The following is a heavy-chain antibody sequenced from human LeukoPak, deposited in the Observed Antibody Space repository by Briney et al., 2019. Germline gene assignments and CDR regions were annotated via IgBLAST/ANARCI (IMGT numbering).Heavy chain of an antibody. CDR1: GFTFTTYW. CDR2: IKQDGSEE. J-gene: IGHJ3*02. D-gene: IGHD5-12*01. Sequence: GGSLRLSCAASGFTFTTYWMSWVRQASGKGLEWVANIKQDGSEEYYVDSVKGRFTISRDNAKNSLYLQLNSPTAEDTAVYYCAKARLLATQYDAFDIWGQGTMVTVSS. V-gene: IGHV3-7*04. CDR3: AKARLLATQYDAFDI.